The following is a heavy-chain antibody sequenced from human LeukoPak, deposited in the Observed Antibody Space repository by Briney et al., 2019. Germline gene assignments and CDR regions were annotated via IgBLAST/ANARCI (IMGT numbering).Heavy chain of an antibody. J-gene: IGHJ4*02. Sequence: GGSLSLSCVASGFTFSSYGMHWVRQAPGKGLEWVAVISYDGSNKYYADSVKGRFTISRDNSKNTLYLQMNSLRAEDTAVYYSAKDGKRVVVAANTFDYWGQGTLVTVSS. CDR1: GFTFSSYG. V-gene: IGHV3-30*18. CDR3: AKDGKRVVVAANTFDY. CDR2: ISYDGSNK. D-gene: IGHD2-15*01.